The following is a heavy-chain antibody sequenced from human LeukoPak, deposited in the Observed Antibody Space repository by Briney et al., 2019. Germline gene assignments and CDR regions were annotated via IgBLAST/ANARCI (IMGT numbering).Heavy chain of an antibody. J-gene: IGHJ6*03. Sequence: SETLSLTCTVSGGSISSHYWSWIRQPPGKGLEWIGYIYYSGSTNYNPSLKSRVTISVDTSRNQFSLKLSSVTAADTAVYYCARVVYYDFWSGYYPYYYYYYMDVWGKGTTVTVSS. CDR3: ARVVYYDFWSGYYPYYYYYYMDV. CDR1: GGSISSHY. CDR2: IYYSGST. D-gene: IGHD3-3*01. V-gene: IGHV4-59*11.